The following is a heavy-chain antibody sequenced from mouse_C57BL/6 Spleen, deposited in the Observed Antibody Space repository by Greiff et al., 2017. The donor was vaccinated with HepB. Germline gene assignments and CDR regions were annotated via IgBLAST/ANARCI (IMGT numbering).Heavy chain of an antibody. J-gene: IGHJ4*01. Sequence: ESGAELVKPGASVKLSCKASGYTFTSYWMHWVKQRPGQGLEWIGMIHPNSGSTNYNEKFKSKATLTVDKSSSTAYMQLSSLTSEDSAVYYCAADYYGSSYEAYYYAMDYWGQGTSVTVSS. D-gene: IGHD1-1*01. CDR3: AADYYGSSYEAYYYAMDY. V-gene: IGHV1-64*01. CDR2: IHPNSGST. CDR1: GYTFTSYW.